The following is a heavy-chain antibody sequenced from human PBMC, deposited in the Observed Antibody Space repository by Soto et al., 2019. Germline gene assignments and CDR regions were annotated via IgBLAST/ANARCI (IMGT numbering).Heavy chain of an antibody. V-gene: IGHV4-59*01. D-gene: IGHD4-17*01. CDR3: ASGKDGDYGY. J-gene: IGHJ4*02. CDR1: GGSISSYY. Sequence: SETLSLTCTVSGGSISSYYWSWIRQPPGKGLEWIGYIYYSGSTNYNPSLKSRVTISVDTSKNQFSLKLSSVTAADTAVYYCASGKDGDYGYWGQGTLVTVSS. CDR2: IYYSGST.